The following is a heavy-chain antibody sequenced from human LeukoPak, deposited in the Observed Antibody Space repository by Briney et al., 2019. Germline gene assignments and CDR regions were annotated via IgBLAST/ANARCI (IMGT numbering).Heavy chain of an antibody. CDR1: GFTFSSYA. Sequence: GGSLRLSCAASGFTFSSYAMSWVRQAPGKGLGWVSVISGSGGSTYYTDSVKGRFTISRDNSKNTLYLQMNSLRAEDTAVYYCAKALLTTATTTAGDYWGQGTLVTVSS. CDR2: ISGSGGST. J-gene: IGHJ4*02. V-gene: IGHV3-23*01. CDR3: AKALLTTATTTAGDY. D-gene: IGHD4-17*01.